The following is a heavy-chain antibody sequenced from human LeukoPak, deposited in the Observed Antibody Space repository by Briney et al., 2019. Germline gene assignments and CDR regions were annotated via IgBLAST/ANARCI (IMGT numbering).Heavy chain of an antibody. D-gene: IGHD3-3*01. J-gene: IGHJ3*02. Sequence: PGGSLRLSCAASGFTFSSYWMHWVRQAPGKGLVWVSRINSDGSSTSYADSVKGRFTISRDNAKNTLYLQMNSLRAEDTAVYYCARGTYNFWSGYYTQDAFDIWGQGTMVTVSS. V-gene: IGHV3-74*01. CDR2: INSDGSST. CDR3: ARGTYNFWSGYYTQDAFDI. CDR1: GFTFSSYW.